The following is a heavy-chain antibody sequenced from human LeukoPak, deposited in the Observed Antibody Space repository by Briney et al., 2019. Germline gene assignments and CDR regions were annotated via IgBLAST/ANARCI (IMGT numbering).Heavy chain of an antibody. J-gene: IGHJ4*02. CDR2: ISSAGTI. CDR1: GFTISDYQ. CDR3: ARDFGVATISLLDY. Sequence: GGSLRLSCAASGFTISDYQMSWIRQAPGKGLEWVSYISSAGTIYYADSVKDRFTISRDIAKNSLYLQMNSLRAEDTAVYYCARDFGVATISLLDYWGQGTLVTVSS. D-gene: IGHD5-12*01. V-gene: IGHV3-11*01.